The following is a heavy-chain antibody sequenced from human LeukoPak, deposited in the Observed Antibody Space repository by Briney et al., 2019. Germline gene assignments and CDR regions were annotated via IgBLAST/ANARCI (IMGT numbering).Heavy chain of an antibody. V-gene: IGHV1-69*04. CDR1: GGTFSSYT. J-gene: IGHJ3*02. CDR2: IIPILGIA. D-gene: IGHD2-2*01. CDR3: AREKGYCSSTRCFDAFDI. Sequence: SVKVSCKASGGTFSSYTISWVRQAPGQGLEWMGRIIPILGIANYAQKFQGRVTITADKSTSTAYMELSSLRSEDTAVYYCAREKGYCSSTRCFDAFDIWGQGTMVTVSS.